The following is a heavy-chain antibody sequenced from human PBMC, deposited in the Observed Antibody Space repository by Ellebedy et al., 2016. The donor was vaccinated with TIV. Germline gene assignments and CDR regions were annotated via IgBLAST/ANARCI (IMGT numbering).Heavy chain of an antibody. CDR3: AHTGL. CDR2: IKHDGSEK. Sequence: GESLKISCAASGFTFSNYRMSWVRQAPEKGLEWVANIKHDGSEKYCLDSVKGRSTISRDNAKNSLYLQMNSLRDEDTAVYYCAHTGLWGQGTLVTVSS. J-gene: IGHJ4*02. CDR1: GFTFSNYR. V-gene: IGHV3-7*01. D-gene: IGHD2-8*02.